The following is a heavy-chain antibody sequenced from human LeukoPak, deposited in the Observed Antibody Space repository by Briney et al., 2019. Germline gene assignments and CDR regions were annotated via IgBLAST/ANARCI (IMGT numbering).Heavy chain of an antibody. CDR1: GFTFGDHA. J-gene: IGHJ6*02. V-gene: IGHV3-49*04. Sequence: GGYLRLSCTASGFTFGDHAMSWVRQAPGKGLEWVGFIRSKTYGGTTEYAASVKGRFTISRDDSKSIAYLQMNSLKTEDTAVYYCTRGPIQQWLYCGMDVWGQGTTVTVSS. D-gene: IGHD5-18*01. CDR2: IRSKTYGGTT. CDR3: TRGPIQQWLYCGMDV.